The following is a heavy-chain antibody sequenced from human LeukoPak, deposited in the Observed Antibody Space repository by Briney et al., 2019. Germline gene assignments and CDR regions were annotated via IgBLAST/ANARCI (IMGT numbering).Heavy chain of an antibody. CDR3: ARETAASCCSLDY. D-gene: IGHD2-2*01. CDR2: IKQDGSEK. V-gene: IGHV3-7*01. Sequence: GGSLRLSCAASGFTFSGYWMSWVRQAPGKGREGGANIKQDGSEKYSVDSVKGRFTISRDNAKNSLYLQMNSLSAEDTAVYYCARETAASCCSLDYWGQGTLVPVSS. CDR1: GFTFSGYW. J-gene: IGHJ4*02.